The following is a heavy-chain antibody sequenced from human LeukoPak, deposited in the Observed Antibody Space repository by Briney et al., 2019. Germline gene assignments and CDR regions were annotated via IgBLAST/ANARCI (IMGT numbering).Heavy chain of an antibody. CDR1: GFTFSSYA. V-gene: IGHV3-23*01. CDR2: ISGSGGST. J-gene: IGHJ6*03. CDR3: ARHSKGIIVVPAAPNYYYYYIDV. Sequence: QTGGSLRLSCAASGFTFSSYAMSWVRQAPGKGLEWVSAISGSGGSTYYADSVKGRFTISRDNAKNSLYLHMTSLRAEDTAVYYCARHSKGIIVVPAAPNYYYYYIDVWGKGTTVTVSS. D-gene: IGHD2-2*01.